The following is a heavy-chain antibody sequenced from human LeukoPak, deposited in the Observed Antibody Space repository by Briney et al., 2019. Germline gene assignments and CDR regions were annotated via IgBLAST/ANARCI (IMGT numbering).Heavy chain of an antibody. CDR2: MNPNSGNT. V-gene: IGHV1-8*01. D-gene: IGHD3-3*01. CDR1: GYTFTSYD. Sequence: ASVRVSCKASGYTFTSYDINWVRQATGQGLEWMGWMNPNSGNTGYARKFQGRVTMTRNTSISTAYMELSSLRSEDTAVYYCARLSTYFGVVTDFDYWGQGTLVTVSS. CDR3: ARLSTYFGVVTDFDY. J-gene: IGHJ4*02.